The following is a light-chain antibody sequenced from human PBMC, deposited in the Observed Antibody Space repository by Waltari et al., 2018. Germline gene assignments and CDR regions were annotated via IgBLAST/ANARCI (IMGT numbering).Light chain of an antibody. J-gene: IGKJ1*01. CDR2: GTS. Sequence: EILLTQSPGTLSLSPGEGATLSCRASQSVGRSLAWYQQKPGQPPRLLIFGTSNRATGIPDRFSGGGSGTDFSLTITRLEPEDVGVYYCQHYVSLPVTFGQGTKVEIK. CDR3: QHYVSLPVT. CDR1: QSVGRS. V-gene: IGKV3-20*01.